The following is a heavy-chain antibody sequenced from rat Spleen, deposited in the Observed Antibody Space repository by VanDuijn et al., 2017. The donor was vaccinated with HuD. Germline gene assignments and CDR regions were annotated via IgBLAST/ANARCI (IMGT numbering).Heavy chain of an antibody. CDR3: ARDRGVTMMVPLMDA. J-gene: IGHJ4*01. CDR1: GLSLTSNT. V-gene: IGHV2-1*01. CDR2: VWTGGST. D-gene: IGHD1-12*03. Sequence: QVQLKESGPGLVQPSHTLSLTCTVSGLSLTSNTVPWVRQPPGKGLEWMGGVWTGGSTAYNSLLKSRLTISRDISKSQVFLKMNSLQTEDTATYYCARDRGVTMMVPLMDAWGQGTSVTVSS.